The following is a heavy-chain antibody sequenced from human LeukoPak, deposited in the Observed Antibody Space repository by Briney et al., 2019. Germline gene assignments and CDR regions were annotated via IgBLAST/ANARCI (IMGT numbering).Heavy chain of an antibody. CDR3: ARAQALYGSGSYEIDY. J-gene: IGHJ4*02. D-gene: IGHD3-10*01. CDR1: GYTFTGYY. V-gene: IGHV1-2*02. CDR2: INPNSGGT. Sequence: ASVKVSCKASGYTFTGYYMHWVRQAPGQGLGWMGWINPNSGGTNYAQKFQGRVTMTRDTSISTAYMELSRLRSDDTAVYYCARAQALYGSGSYEIDYWGQGTLVTVSS.